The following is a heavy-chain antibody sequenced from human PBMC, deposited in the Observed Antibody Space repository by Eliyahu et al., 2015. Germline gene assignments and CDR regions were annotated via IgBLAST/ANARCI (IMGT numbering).Heavy chain of an antibody. CDR1: GFTFSSHY. CDR3: AREAIVGTTDXAFDM. V-gene: IGHV3-7*01. Sequence: EVQLVESGGGLVQPGGSLRLXCAASGFTFSSHYXSWXRQAPGKGLGWVANIKQDGSDIYYVDSVKGRFTISRDNAKNSLYLQMNNLRAEDTAVYYCAREAIVGTTDXAFDMWGQGTMVTVSS. CDR2: IKQDGSDI. J-gene: IGHJ3*02. D-gene: IGHD1-26*01.